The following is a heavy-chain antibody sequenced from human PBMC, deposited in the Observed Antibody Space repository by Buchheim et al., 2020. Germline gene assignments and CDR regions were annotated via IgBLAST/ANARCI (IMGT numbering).Heavy chain of an antibody. CDR1: GFTFSSYG. CDR3: AKELYSGSYYDY. D-gene: IGHD1-26*01. J-gene: IGHJ4*02. V-gene: IGHV3-30*18. Sequence: VQLVESGGGVVQPGRSLRLSCAASGFTFSSYGMHWVRQAPGKGLEWVAVISYDGSNKYYADSVKGRFTISRDNSKNTLYLQMNSLRAEDTAVYYCAKELYSGSYYDYWGQGTL. CDR2: ISYDGSNK.